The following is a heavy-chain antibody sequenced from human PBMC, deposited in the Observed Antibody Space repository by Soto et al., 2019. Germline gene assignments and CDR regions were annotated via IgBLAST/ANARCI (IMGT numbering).Heavy chain of an antibody. CDR3: ARGGGTVLRFLEWLPKKAYFDY. Sequence: QVQLQQWGAGLLKPSETLSLTCAVYGGSFSGYYWSWIRQPPGKGLEWIGEINHSGSTNYNPSLKSRVTISVDTSKNQFYLKLSSVTAADTAVYYCARGGGTVLRFLEWLPKKAYFDYWGQGTLVTVSS. V-gene: IGHV4-34*01. J-gene: IGHJ4*02. D-gene: IGHD3-3*01. CDR1: GGSFSGYY. CDR2: INHSGST.